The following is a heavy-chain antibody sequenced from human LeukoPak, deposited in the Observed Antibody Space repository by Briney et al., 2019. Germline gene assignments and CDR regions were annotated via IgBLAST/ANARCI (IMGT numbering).Heavy chain of an antibody. V-gene: IGHV4-61*01. D-gene: IGHD3-22*01. CDR1: GGSFSSGSYY. CDR3: ARVYYDSSGYNFDY. Sequence: SETLSLICTVSGGSFSSGSYYWSWIRQPPGKGLEWIGYIYYSGSTNYNPSLKSRVTISADTSKNQFSLKLSSVTAADTAVYYCARVYYDSSGYNFDYWGQGTLVTVSS. J-gene: IGHJ4*02. CDR2: IYYSGST.